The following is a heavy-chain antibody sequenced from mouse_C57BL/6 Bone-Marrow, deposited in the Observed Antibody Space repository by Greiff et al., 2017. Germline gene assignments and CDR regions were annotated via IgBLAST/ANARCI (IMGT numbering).Heavy chain of an antibody. CDR1: GFSFNTYA. CDR2: IRSKSNNYAT. D-gene: IGHD1-1*01. V-gene: IGHV10-1*01. Sequence: EVKLVESGGGLVQPKGSLKLSCAASGFSFNTYAMNWVRQAPGKGLEWVARIRSKSNNYATYYADSVKDRFTISRDDSESMLYLQMNNLKTEDTAMYYCVRRRDKIYYYGSSYVWYFDVWGTGTTVTVSS. CDR3: VRRRDKIYYYGSSYVWYFDV. J-gene: IGHJ1*03.